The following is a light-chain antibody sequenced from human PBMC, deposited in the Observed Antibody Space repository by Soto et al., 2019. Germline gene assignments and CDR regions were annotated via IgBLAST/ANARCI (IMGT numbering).Light chain of an antibody. V-gene: IGKV3-15*01. CDR2: GAS. CDR3: LQFNNWPGT. CDR1: QSVDSN. Sequence: EVVMTQSPATLSMSPGESATLSCRASQSVDSNLAWYQQKFGQAPRLLIYGASIRATGTPGRFSGSGSGTEFTLTISSLQSEDFAVYYCLQFNNWPGTFGQGTSLEIK. J-gene: IGKJ2*01.